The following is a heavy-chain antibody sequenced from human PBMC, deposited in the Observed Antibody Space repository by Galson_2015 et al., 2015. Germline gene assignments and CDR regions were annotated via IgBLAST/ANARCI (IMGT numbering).Heavy chain of an antibody. CDR1: GYSFTSYW. CDR3: ARHNRITGTTVLVDGMDV. J-gene: IGHJ6*02. CDR2: IYPGDSDT. Sequence: QSGAEVKKPGESLQISCTGSGYSFTSYWIGWVRQMPGKGLEWMGIIYPGDSDTRYSPSFQGQVTISADKSISTAYLQWSSLKASDTSMYYSARHNRITGTTVLVDGMDVWGQGTTVTVSS. V-gene: IGHV5-51*01. D-gene: IGHD1-7*01.